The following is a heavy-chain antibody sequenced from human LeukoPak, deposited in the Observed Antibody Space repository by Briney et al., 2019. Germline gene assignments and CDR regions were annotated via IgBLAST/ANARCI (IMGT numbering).Heavy chain of an antibody. Sequence: SETLSLTCTVSGGSISSSSYYWSWIRQPPGKGLEWIGYIYYSGSTNYNPSLKSRVTISVDTSKNQFSLKLSSVTAADTAVYYCAGQTTLGTFDYWGQGTLVTVSS. D-gene: IGHD4-11*01. J-gene: IGHJ4*02. CDR3: AGQTTLGTFDY. CDR2: IYYSGST. V-gene: IGHV4-61*05. CDR1: GGSISSSSYY.